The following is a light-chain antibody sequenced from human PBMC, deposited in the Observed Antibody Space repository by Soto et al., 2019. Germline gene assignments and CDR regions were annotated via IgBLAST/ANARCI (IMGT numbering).Light chain of an antibody. J-gene: IGKJ1*01. CDR3: QQSYSTLWT. V-gene: IGKV1-39*01. CDR1: QSSSSY. Sequence: DIQMTQSPLSLSASVGDRVTITCRASQSSSSYLNWYQQKPGKAPKLLIYAASSLQSGVPSRFSGSGSGTDFTLTISSLQPEDFATYYCQQSYSTLWTFGQGTKVEI. CDR2: AAS.